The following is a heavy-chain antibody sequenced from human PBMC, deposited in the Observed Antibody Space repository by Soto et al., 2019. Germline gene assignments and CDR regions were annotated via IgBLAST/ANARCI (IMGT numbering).Heavy chain of an antibody. J-gene: IGHJ5*02. V-gene: IGHV4-4*02. CDR2: SYHIGSP. CDR3: ATLPPRIEVALTPIPT. Sequence: QVQLQQSGPGLVKPSGTLSLTCAFSSGSISSTNWWSWVRQSPGKGVEWIGESYHIGSPTYNPSLSGRVTISVDKSNNQSSLKMRYVTAAVSAVYYCATLPPRIEVALTPIPTWGQGTLVTVSS. CDR1: SGSISSTNW. D-gene: IGHD2-15*01.